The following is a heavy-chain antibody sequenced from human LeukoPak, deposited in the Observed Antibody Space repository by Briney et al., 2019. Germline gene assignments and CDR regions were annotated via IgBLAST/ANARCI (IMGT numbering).Heavy chain of an antibody. CDR2: MNPNSGNT. CDR1: GYTFTSYD. CDR3: ARGGIAAAGTLGAYYYYYMDV. D-gene: IGHD6-13*01. Sequence: ASVKVSCKASGYTFTSYDINWVRQATGQGLEWMGWMNPNSGNTGYAQKFQGRVTMTRNTSISTAYMELSSLRSEDTAVYYCARGGIAAAGTLGAYYYYYMDVWGKGTTVTISS. V-gene: IGHV1-8*01. J-gene: IGHJ6*03.